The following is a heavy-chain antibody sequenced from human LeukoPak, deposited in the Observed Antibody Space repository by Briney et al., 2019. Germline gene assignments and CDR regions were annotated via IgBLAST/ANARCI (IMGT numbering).Heavy chain of an antibody. CDR2: INPNSGGT. D-gene: IGHD6-19*01. J-gene: IGHJ5*02. Sequence: ASVKVSCKASGYTFTGYYMHWVRQAPGQGLEWMGWINPNSGGTNSAQKFQGRVTMTRDTSISTAYMELSRLRSDDTAVYYCARDRGPAHSGWHGPPSNWFDPWGQGTLVTVSS. CDR1: GYTFTGYY. V-gene: IGHV1-2*02. CDR3: ARDRGPAHSGWHGPPSNWFDP.